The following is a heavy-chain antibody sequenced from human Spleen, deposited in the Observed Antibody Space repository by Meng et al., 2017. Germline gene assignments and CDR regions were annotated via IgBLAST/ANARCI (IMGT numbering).Heavy chain of an antibody. CDR2: INHSGST. V-gene: IGHV4-34*01. J-gene: IGHJ4*02. CDR1: GGSFSGYY. CDR3: ARDYWGSLDY. Sequence: QGQLQQWGAGLLKPSETLSLTCAVYGGSFSGYYWIWIRQPPGKGLEWIGEINHSGSTNYNPSLKSRVTISVDTSKNQFSLKLTSVTAADTAVYYCARDYWGSLDYWGQGILVTVSS. D-gene: IGHD7-27*01.